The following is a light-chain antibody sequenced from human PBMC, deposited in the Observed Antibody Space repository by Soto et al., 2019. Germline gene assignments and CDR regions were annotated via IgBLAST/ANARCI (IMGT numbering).Light chain of an antibody. V-gene: IGKV3-20*01. CDR3: QQYGSSGT. CDR2: GAS. Sequence: EIVLTQSPGSLSLSPGERATLSCRASQSVSNNYLAWYQQKPGQAPRLLIYGASNRATGTPSRFSGSGSGSDFTLTISRLQPEDFAVYYCQQYGSSGTFGQGTKVDI. CDR1: QSVSNNY. J-gene: IGKJ1*01.